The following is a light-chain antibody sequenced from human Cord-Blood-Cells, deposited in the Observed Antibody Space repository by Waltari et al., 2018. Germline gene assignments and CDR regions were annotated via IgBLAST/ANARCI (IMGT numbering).Light chain of an antibody. J-gene: IGKJ3*01. Sequence: DIQMTQSPSSLSASVGDRVTITCQASQDISNYLNWYQQKPGKAPKLLIYDASNVETGVPSRCSGSGSGTDFTFTISSLQPEDIATYYCQQYDNLLFTFGPGTKVDIK. CDR3: QQYDNLLFT. CDR1: QDISNY. V-gene: IGKV1-33*01. CDR2: DAS.